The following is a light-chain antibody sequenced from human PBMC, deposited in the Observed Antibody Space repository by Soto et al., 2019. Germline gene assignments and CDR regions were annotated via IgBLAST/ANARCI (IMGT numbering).Light chain of an antibody. J-gene: IGKJ2*01. CDR2: DAS. CDR3: QQRSNWPPYT. Sequence: EIVLTQSPATLSLSPGERATLSCRASQSVSSYLAWYQQKPGQPPRLLIYDASNRATGIPARFSGSGSGTDVTLTISSLEPEDVAVYYCQQRSNWPPYTFGQGTKLEI. V-gene: IGKV3-11*01. CDR1: QSVSSY.